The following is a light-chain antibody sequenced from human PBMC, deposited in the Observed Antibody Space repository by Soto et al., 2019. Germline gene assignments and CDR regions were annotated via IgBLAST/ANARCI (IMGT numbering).Light chain of an antibody. CDR3: QPYGPSLIT. CDR2: DAS. J-gene: IGKJ5*01. CDR1: QSVGNN. Sequence: ENVLTQSPGTLSLSPGERATLSCRASQSVGNNLAWYQQRPGQAPTLLISDASSRATGIPDRFSGSGSGTDFTLTISRLEPGDFALYYCQPYGPSLITFGQGTRLEIK. V-gene: IGKV3-20*01.